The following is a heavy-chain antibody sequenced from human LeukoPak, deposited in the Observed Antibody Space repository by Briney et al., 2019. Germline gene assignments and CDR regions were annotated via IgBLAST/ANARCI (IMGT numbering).Heavy chain of an antibody. Sequence: ASVKVSCKASGYTFTGYHMHWVRQAPGQGLEWMGWINPNSGGTNYAQKFQGRVTMTRDTSISTAYMELSRLRSDDTAVYYCARGGPRGDYYYYMDVWGKGTTVTISS. V-gene: IGHV1-2*02. CDR2: INPNSGGT. D-gene: IGHD3-10*01. CDR1: GYTFTGYH. CDR3: ARGGPRGDYYYYMDV. J-gene: IGHJ6*03.